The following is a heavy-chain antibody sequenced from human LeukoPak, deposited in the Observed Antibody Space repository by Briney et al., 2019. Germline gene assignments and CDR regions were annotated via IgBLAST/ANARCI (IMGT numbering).Heavy chain of an antibody. J-gene: IGHJ6*02. CDR3: AKGVVPAALADYYGMDV. CDR2: ISGSGGST. D-gene: IGHD2-2*01. V-gene: IGHV3-23*01. Sequence: GGSLRLSCAASGFTFSSYAMSWVRQAPGKGLGWVSAISGSGGSTYYADSVKGRFTISRDNSKNTLYLQMNSLRAEDTAVYYCAKGVVPAALADYYGMDVWGQGTTVTVSS. CDR1: GFTFSSYA.